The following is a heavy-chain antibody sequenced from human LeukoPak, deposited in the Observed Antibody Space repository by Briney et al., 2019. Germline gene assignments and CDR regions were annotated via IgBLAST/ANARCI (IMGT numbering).Heavy chain of an antibody. J-gene: IGHJ4*02. CDR2: ISSSSSYI. V-gene: IGHV3-21*01. CDR3: ARASDNDY. D-gene: IGHD1-14*01. CDR1: GFTFSSHS. Sequence: GGSLRLSCAASGFTFSSHSMNWLRPAPGKGLEWVSSISSSSSYIYYADSVKGRFTISRDNAKNSLYLQMNSLRAEDTAVYYCARASDNDYWGQGTLVTVSS.